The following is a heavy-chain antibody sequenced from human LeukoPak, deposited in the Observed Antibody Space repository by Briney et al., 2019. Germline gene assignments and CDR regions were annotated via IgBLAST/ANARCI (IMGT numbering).Heavy chain of an antibody. CDR2: ISNDGSNK. CDR1: GFTFSSYA. D-gene: IGHD5-24*01. Sequence: PGGSLRLSCGASGFTFSSYAMHWVRQAPGKGLEWVAMISNDGSNKYKADSVKGRFTISRDNSKNTLYLQMNSLRAEDTAVYYCARARDGYNSDYFDYWAREPWSPSPQ. J-gene: IGHJ4*02. V-gene: IGHV3-30*04. CDR3: ARARDGYNSDYFDY.